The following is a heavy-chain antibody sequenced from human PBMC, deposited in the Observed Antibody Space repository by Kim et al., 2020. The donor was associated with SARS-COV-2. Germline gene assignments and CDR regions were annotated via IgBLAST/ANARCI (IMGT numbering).Heavy chain of an antibody. V-gene: IGHV4-59*13. D-gene: IGHD2-15*01. J-gene: IGHJ6*02. CDR3: ARGVAPLNGYYYYGMDG. Sequence: SETLSLTCTVSGGSISSYYWSWIRQPPGKGLEWIGYIYYSGSTNYNPSLKSRVTISVDTSKNQFSLKLSSVTAADTAVYYCARGVAPLNGYYYYGMDGGGQGTTVTVSS. CDR1: GGSISSYY. CDR2: IYYSGST.